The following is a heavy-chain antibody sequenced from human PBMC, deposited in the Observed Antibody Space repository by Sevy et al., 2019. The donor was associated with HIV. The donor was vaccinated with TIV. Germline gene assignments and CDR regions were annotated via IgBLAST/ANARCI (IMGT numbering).Heavy chain of an antibody. CDR1: GYSISSGYY. Sequence: SETLSLTCAVSGYSISSGYYWGWIRQPPGKGLEWIGSIYHSGSTYYNPSLKSRVTMSVDTSKNQFSLKLSSVTAADTAVYFCARAVVAAAVDNWFDPWGQGTLVTVSS. CDR2: IYHSGST. CDR3: ARAVVAAAVDNWFDP. J-gene: IGHJ5*02. D-gene: IGHD6-13*01. V-gene: IGHV4-38-2*01.